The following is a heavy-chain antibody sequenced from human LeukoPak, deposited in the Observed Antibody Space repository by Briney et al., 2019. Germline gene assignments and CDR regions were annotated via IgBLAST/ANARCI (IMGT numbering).Heavy chain of an antibody. CDR1: GGSISSGGYY. CDR3: ARAVGGSYYFDY. J-gene: IGHJ4*02. Sequence: SQTLSLTCTVSGGSISSGGYYWNWIRQHSGKGLEWIGFIYYSGSTYYNPSLKSRVTISVDTSKKQFSLKLSSVTAADTAVYYCARAVGGSYYFDYWGQGTLVTVSS. D-gene: IGHD1-26*01. V-gene: IGHV4-31*03. CDR2: IYYSGST.